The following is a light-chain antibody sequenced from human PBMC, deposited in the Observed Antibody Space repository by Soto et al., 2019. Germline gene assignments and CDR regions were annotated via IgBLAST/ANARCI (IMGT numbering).Light chain of an antibody. CDR1: QGISSY. CDR3: QQYYSYPLT. J-gene: IGKJ4*01. CDR2: AAS. V-gene: IGKV1-8*01. Sequence: AIRMTQSPSSFSASTGDRVTITCRASQGISSYLAWYQQKPGNAPKLLIYAASTLQSGVPSRFSGSGSGPDFTLTISCLQSEDFATYYCQQYYSYPLTFGGGTKVEIK.